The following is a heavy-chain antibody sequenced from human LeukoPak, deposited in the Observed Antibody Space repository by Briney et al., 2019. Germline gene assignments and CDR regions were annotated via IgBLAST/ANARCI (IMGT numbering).Heavy chain of an antibody. D-gene: IGHD6-6*01. CDR2: IYYSGST. V-gene: IGHV4-30-4*01. Sequence: PSETLSLTCTVSGGSISSGDYYWSWIRQPPGKGLEWIGYIYYSGSTYYNPSLKSRVTISVDTSKNQFSLKLSSVTAADTAVYYCARGSRIAARNWFDPWGQGTLVTVSS. CDR1: GGSISSGDYY. CDR3: ARGSRIAARNWFDP. J-gene: IGHJ5*02.